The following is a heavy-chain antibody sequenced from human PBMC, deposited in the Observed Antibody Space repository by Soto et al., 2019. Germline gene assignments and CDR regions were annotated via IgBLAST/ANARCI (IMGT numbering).Heavy chain of an antibody. D-gene: IGHD6-19*01. V-gene: IGHV1-3*01. J-gene: IGHJ5*02. CDR2: INAGNGNI. CDR1: GYTFTSYA. Sequence: ASVKVSCKASGYTFTSYAMHWVRQAPGQRLEWMGWINAGNGNIKYSQKFQGRVTITRDTSTSTAYMELRSLRSDDTAVYYCARDPPYSSGWSAGFDPWGQGTLVTVSS. CDR3: ARDPPYSSGWSAGFDP.